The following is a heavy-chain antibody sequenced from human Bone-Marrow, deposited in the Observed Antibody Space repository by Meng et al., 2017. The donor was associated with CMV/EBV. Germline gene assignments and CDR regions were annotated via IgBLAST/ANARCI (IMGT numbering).Heavy chain of an antibody. CDR2: VNTKRGHT. V-gene: IGHV1-8*02. Sequence: ASVKVFCKASGYSFTINDINWVRQAPGQGLEWMGWVNTKRGHTRYAQKFQGRLSITRDTSMTTAYMELTNLRSDDTAVYYCAREGGFLLYGLDVWGQGTTVTVSS. CDR3: AREGGFLLYGLDV. CDR1: GYSFTIND. J-gene: IGHJ6*02. D-gene: IGHD6-25*01.